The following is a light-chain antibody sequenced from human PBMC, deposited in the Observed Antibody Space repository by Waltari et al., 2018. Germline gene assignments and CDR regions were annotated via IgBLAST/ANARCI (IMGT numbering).Light chain of an antibody. CDR3: QSADSSGTYYV. CDR1: ALPTEY. CDR2: KDE. J-gene: IGLJ1*01. Sequence: SYELTQSPSQSVSPGQTATITCSGDALPTEYVYWYQQKPGQAPVLIIYKDEERPPGIPERFSDSSSGTTATLTISGVQAEDEADYYCQSADSSGTYYVFAAGTKVTVL. V-gene: IGLV3-25*03.